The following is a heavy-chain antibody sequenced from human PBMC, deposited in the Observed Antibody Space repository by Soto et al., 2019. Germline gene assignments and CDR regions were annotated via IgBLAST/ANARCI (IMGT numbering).Heavy chain of an antibody. D-gene: IGHD3-16*01. CDR3: ARDGGGGGHFDY. V-gene: IGHV3-74*01. Sequence: PGGSLRLSCTASGFTFNSYWMHWVRQAPGKGLVWVSHINSDGSTATYADSVKGRFTVSRDAAKNTVYLQMNSLGAEDTAVYYCARDGGGGGHFDYWGQGTLVTVCS. J-gene: IGHJ4*02. CDR1: GFTFNSYW. CDR2: INSDGSTA.